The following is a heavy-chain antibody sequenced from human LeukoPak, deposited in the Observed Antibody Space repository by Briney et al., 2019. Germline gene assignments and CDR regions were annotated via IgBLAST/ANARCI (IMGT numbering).Heavy chain of an antibody. V-gene: IGHV4-59*08. D-gene: IGHD3-10*01. CDR1: GGSISSYY. Sequence: TSETLSLTCTVSGGSISSYYWSWIRQPPGKGLEWIGYIYYSGSTNYNPSLKSRVTISVDTSKNQFSLKLSSVTAADTAVYYCARTLLREGDFDYWGQGTLVTVSS. J-gene: IGHJ4*02. CDR2: IYYSGST. CDR3: ARTLLREGDFDY.